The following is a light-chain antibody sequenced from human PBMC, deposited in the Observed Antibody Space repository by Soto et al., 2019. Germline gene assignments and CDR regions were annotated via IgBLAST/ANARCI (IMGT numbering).Light chain of an antibody. V-gene: IGKV3D-15*01. CDR3: QQYHSWPPLT. J-gene: IGKJ4*01. CDR2: GAS. Sequence: EVLMTQSPATLSVSPGERVTLSRRASQSININLAWYQQKPGQAPRVLIYGASSRASGIPDRFSGSGSGTDFTLTISRLEHDDFAFYYCQQYHSWPPLTFGGGTKVDIK. CDR1: QSININ.